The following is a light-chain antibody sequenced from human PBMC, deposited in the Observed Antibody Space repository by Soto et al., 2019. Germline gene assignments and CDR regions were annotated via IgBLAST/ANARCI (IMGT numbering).Light chain of an antibody. Sequence: DIPVIQSPASLSASVGDRVTITCGASQGIRNDLGWYQQKPGKAHKRLIYATSSLQSGVPSRFSGSGSGTEFTLTINSLQAEESATYFCIQDYTYPWTVGKGTKVDIK. V-gene: IGKV1-17*01. CDR2: ATS. CDR3: IQDYTYPWT. CDR1: QGIRND. J-gene: IGKJ1*01.